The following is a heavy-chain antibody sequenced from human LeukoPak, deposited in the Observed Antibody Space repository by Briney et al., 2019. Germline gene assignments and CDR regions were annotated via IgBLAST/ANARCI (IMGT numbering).Heavy chain of an antibody. CDR3: ARDLHLDTAMVSRNYYGMDV. V-gene: IGHV1-46*01. CDR1: GYTFTSYY. CDR2: INPSGGST. D-gene: IGHD5-18*01. Sequence: GASVKVSCKASGYTFTSYYMHWARQAPGQGLEWMGIINPSGGSTSYAQKFQGRVTMTRDTSTSTVYMELSSLRSEDTAVYYCARDLHLDTAMVSRNYYGMDVWGQGTTVTVSS. J-gene: IGHJ6*02.